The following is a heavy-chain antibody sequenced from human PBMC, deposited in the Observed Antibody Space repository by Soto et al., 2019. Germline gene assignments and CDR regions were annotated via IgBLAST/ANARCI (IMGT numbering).Heavy chain of an antibody. V-gene: IGHV1-69*13. Sequence: ASVKVSCKASGGTFSSYAISWVRQAPGQGLEWMGGIIPIFGTANYAQKFQGRVTITADESTSTAYMELSSLRSEDTAVYYCARGARDIVVVVAARGYYAMDVWGQGTTVTVSS. CDR2: IIPIFGTA. D-gene: IGHD2-15*01. J-gene: IGHJ6*02. CDR3: ARGARDIVVVVAARGYYAMDV. CDR1: GGTFSSYA.